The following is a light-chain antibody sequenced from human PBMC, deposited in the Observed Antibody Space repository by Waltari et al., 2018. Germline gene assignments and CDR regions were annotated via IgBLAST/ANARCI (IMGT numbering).Light chain of an antibody. Sequence: DVVMTQSPLSLSVTLEQPASISCKSSQSLVHSDGKTYLNWFHQRPGQSPRRLIYKISTREAGVPDRFSGSGSGTDFTLTINRVEAEDVGVYYCMQTTHWPRTFGQGTKLEIK. J-gene: IGKJ2*01. CDR1: QSLVHSDGKTY. CDR3: MQTTHWPRT. V-gene: IGKV2-30*02. CDR2: KIS.